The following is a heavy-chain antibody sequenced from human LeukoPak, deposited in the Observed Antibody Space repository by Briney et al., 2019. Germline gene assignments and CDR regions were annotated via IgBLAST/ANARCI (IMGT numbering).Heavy chain of an antibody. D-gene: IGHD3-10*02. CDR3: AELGITMIGGV. CDR1: GFTFSSHA. Sequence: GGSLRLSCAASGFTFSSHAMHWVRQAPGKGLEWVAFIRYDGINKYYADSVKGRFTISRDNSKNTLYLQMNSLRAEDTAVYYCAELGITMIGGVWGKGTTVTISS. CDR2: IRYDGINK. J-gene: IGHJ6*04. V-gene: IGHV3-30*02.